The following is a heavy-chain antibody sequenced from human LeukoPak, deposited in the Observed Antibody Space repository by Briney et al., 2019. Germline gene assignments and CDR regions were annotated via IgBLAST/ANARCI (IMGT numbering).Heavy chain of an antibody. D-gene: IGHD3-3*01. CDR2: IRYDGSNK. J-gene: IGHJ5*02. V-gene: IGHV3-30*02. CDR1: GFTFSSYG. CDR3: ASGGVSTYYDFWSGSPRYNWFDP. Sequence: GGSLRLSCAASGFTFSSYGMHWVRQAPGKGLEWVAFIRYDGSNKYYADSVKGRFTISRDNSKNTLYLQMNSLRAEDTAVYYCASGGVSTYYDFWSGSPRYNWFDPWGQGTLVTVSS.